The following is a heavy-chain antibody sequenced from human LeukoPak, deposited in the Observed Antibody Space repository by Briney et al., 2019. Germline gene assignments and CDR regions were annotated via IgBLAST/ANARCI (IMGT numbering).Heavy chain of an antibody. Sequence: GGSLRLSCAASGFTFSTYWMHWVRQAPGKGLVWVSRINSDGSSTAYADSVKGRFTISRDNSRNTLYLQMNSLRTEDTAVYYCAKIDTFDYDTSGRHWLDSWGQGTLVTVSS. CDR1: GFTFSTYW. CDR3: AKIDTFDYDTSGRHWLDS. J-gene: IGHJ5*01. V-gene: IGHV3-74*01. CDR2: INSDGSST. D-gene: IGHD4-17*01.